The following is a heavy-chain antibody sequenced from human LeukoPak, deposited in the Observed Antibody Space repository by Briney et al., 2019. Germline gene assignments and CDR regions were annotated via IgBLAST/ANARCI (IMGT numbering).Heavy chain of an antibody. Sequence: SSETLSLTCAVYGGSFSGYYWTWIRQPPGKGLEWIGEINHSGSTNYNPSLKSRVTISVDTSKNQFSLKLSSVTAADTAVYYCARRGGVLGFDYWGQGTLVTVSS. J-gene: IGHJ4*02. V-gene: IGHV4-34*01. CDR2: INHSGST. CDR1: GGSFSGYY. D-gene: IGHD2-8*02. CDR3: ARRGGVLGFDY.